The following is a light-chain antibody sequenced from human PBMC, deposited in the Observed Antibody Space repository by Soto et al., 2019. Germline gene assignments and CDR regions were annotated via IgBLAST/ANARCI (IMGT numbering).Light chain of an antibody. J-gene: IGKJ4*01. V-gene: IGKV1-6*01. CDR3: LQDDTYPLT. CDR2: GVS. Sequence: AIQMTQSPSSLSASVGDRVTITCRASQGIRNDLGWYQQKPGKAPKLLIYGVSSIQSGVPSRFSGGGSGTDFTLTISSLQPEDFATYYCLQDDTYPLTFGGGTKVEIK. CDR1: QGIRND.